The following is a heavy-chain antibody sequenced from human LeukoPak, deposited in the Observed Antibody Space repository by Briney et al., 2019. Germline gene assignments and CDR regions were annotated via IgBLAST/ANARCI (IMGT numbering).Heavy chain of an antibody. J-gene: IGHJ4*02. CDR2: ISAYNGNT. D-gene: IGHD5-18*01. Sequence: ASVSVPCKASGYTFTSYGISCVPQAPGQRLEWMGWISAYNGNTNYAQKLQGRVTMTTDTSTSTAYMEPRSLRSDDTAVYYCARGVDTAMAPGYWGQGTLVTVSS. CDR3: ARGVDTAMAPGY. V-gene: IGHV1-18*01. CDR1: GYTFTSYG.